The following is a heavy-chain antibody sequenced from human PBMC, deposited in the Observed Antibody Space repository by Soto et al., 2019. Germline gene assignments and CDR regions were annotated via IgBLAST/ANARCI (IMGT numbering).Heavy chain of an antibody. CDR1: GYIFNRFG. CDR2: ISAYTGNT. D-gene: IGHD4-17*01. V-gene: IGHV1-18*01. CDR3: GRRWTTGEIDY. Sequence: ASVKVACKASGYIFNRFGISWVRQAPGQGLEWMGWISAYTGNTKYAQNFQGRVTMTTDTSTSTAYMELRSLRSDDTAVYYCGRRWTTGEIDYWGQGTLVTVSS. J-gene: IGHJ4*02.